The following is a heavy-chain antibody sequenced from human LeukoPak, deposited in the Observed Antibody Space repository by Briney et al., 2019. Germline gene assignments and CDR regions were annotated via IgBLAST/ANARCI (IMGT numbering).Heavy chain of an antibody. V-gene: IGHV1-2*02. CDR3: ARELRRAVTTFGGDDAFDI. D-gene: IGHD4-17*01. CDR2: INPNSGGT. CDR1: GYTFTGYY. Sequence: ASVKVSCKASGYTFTGYYIHWVRQAPGQGLGWMGWINPNSGGTNYAQKFQGRVTMTRDTSISTAYMELSRLRSDDTAVYYCARELRRAVTTFGGDDAFDIWGQGTLVTVSS. J-gene: IGHJ3*02.